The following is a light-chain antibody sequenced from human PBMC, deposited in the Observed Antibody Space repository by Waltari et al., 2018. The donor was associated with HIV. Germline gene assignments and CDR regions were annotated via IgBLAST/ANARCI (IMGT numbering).Light chain of an antibody. Sequence: DIQMTQSPSTLSASIGDRVTITCRASPSISVWLAWYHQKPGKAPKLLIYEASNLESGVPSRFSGTGSGTEFTLTISSLQPDDSATFYCQQYDSFPWTFGQGTKVGIK. CDR2: EAS. J-gene: IGKJ1*01. CDR3: QQYDSFPWT. V-gene: IGKV1-5*03. CDR1: PSISVW.